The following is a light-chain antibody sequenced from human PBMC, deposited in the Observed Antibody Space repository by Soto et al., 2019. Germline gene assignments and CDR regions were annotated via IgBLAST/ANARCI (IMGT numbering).Light chain of an antibody. CDR3: SSYAGGSFYV. CDR1: SSDVGNYVL. Sequence: QSVLTQPASVSGSPGQSITISCTGTSSDVGNYVLVSWYQQHPGTAPKIMIFEVTKRPSGVSDRFSGSKSGNSASLTISGLQADDEADYYCSSYAGGSFYVFGTGPKVTVL. CDR2: EVT. V-gene: IGLV2-23*02. J-gene: IGLJ1*01.